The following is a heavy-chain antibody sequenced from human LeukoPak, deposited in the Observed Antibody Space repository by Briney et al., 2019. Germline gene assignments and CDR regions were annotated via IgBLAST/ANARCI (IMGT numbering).Heavy chain of an antibody. CDR3: ARDLGYCSSTSCSYAFDI. J-gene: IGHJ3*02. Sequence: GGSLRLSCAASGFTFSDYYMSWIRQAPGKGLEWVSYISSSSSYTNYADSVKGRFTISRDNAKNSLYLQMNSLRAEDTAVYYCARDLGYCSSTSCSYAFDIWGQGTKVTVSS. D-gene: IGHD2-2*01. CDR1: GFTFSDYY. V-gene: IGHV3-11*06. CDR2: ISSSSSYT.